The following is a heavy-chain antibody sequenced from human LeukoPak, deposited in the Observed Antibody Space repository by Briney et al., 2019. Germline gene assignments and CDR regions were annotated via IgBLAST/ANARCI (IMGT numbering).Heavy chain of an antibody. CDR3: AKYAVGSGSYYIFDY. D-gene: IGHD3-10*01. V-gene: IGHV3-23*01. CDR2: ISGSGGST. CDR1: GFTVSSNY. Sequence: TGGSLRLSCAASGFTVSSNYVSWVRQAPGKGLESVSAISGSGGSTYYADSVKGRFTISRDNSKNTLYLQMNSLRAEDTAVYYCAKYAVGSGSYYIFDYWGQGTLVTVSS. J-gene: IGHJ4*02.